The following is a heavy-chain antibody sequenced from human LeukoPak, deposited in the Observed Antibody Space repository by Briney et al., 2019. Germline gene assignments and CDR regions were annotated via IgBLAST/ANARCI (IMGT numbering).Heavy chain of an antibody. CDR2: IIPILGIA. J-gene: IGHJ3*02. CDR1: GGTFSSYA. V-gene: IGHV1-69*04. CDR3: ARLYSSGWYWSHDAFDI. Sequence: SVKVSCKASGGTFSSYAISWVRQAPGQGLEWMGRIIPILGIANYAQKFQGRVTITADKSTSTAYIELRSLRSDDTAVYYCARLYSSGWYWSHDAFDIWGQGTMVTVSS. D-gene: IGHD6-19*01.